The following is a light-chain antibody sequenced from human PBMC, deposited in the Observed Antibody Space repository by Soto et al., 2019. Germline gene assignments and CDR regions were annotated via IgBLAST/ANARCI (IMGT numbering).Light chain of an antibody. J-gene: IGKJ5*01. Sequence: DVVMSQSPLSLPVTLGQPASISRRSSQSLLHSDGNTYLSWFQQRQGQTPRLLIYKVSDRFSGVPDRFSGRWAGTDFTLTISRVEAEDVWIYYCMQALQSPITFGQGTRLEIK. CDR2: KVS. CDR1: QSLLHSDGNTY. V-gene: IGKV2-24*01. CDR3: MQALQSPIT.